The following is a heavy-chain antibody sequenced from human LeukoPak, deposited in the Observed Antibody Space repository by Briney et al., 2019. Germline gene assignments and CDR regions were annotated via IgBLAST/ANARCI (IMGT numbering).Heavy chain of an antibody. Sequence: GGSLRLSCAASGFTFSSYSMNWVRQAPGMGLEWVSYISSSSSTIYYADSVKGRFTISRDNAKNSLYLQMNSLRAEDTAVYYCARDRGSSWYSPPYNWFDPWGQGTLVTVSS. CDR2: ISSSSSTI. CDR1: GFTFSSYS. D-gene: IGHD6-13*01. V-gene: IGHV3-48*04. J-gene: IGHJ5*02. CDR3: ARDRGSSWYSPPYNWFDP.